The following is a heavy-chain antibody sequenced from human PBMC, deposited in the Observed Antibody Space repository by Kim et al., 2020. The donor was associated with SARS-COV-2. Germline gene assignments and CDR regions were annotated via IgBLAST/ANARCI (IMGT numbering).Heavy chain of an antibody. D-gene: IGHD1-7*01. J-gene: IGHJ5*01. Sequence: YAQKFQGRVTMTRDTSISTAYMELSRLRSDDTAVYYCARDIGTSNWFDSWGQGTLVTVSS. CDR3: ARDIGTSNWFDS. V-gene: IGHV1-2*02.